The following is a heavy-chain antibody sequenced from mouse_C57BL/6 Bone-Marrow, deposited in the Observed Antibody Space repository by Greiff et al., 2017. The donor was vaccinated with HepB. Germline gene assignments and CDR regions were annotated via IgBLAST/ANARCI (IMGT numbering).Heavy chain of an antibody. CDR3: ARPLLYALDY. J-gene: IGHJ4*01. V-gene: IGHV1-81*01. CDR2: IYPRSGNT. Sequence: QVQLQQSGAELARPGASVKLSCKASGYTFTSYGISWVKQRTGQGLEWIGEIYPRSGNTYYNEKFKGKATLTADKSSSTAYMELRSLTSADSAVYFCARPLLYALDYWGQGTSVTVSS. CDR1: GYTFTSYG. D-gene: IGHD6-1*01.